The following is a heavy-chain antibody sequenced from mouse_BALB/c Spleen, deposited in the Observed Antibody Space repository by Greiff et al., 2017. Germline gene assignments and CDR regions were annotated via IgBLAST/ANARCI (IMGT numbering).Heavy chain of an antibody. Sequence: QVQLKQSGAELARPGASVKMSCKASGYTFTSYTMHWVKQRPGQGLEWIGYINPSSGYTNYNQKFKDKATLTADKSSSTAYMQLSSLTSEDSAVYYCASQLTGTAWFAYRGQGTLVTVSA. D-gene: IGHD4-1*01. V-gene: IGHV1-4*01. J-gene: IGHJ3*01. CDR1: GYTFTSYT. CDR3: ASQLTGTAWFAY. CDR2: INPSSGYT.